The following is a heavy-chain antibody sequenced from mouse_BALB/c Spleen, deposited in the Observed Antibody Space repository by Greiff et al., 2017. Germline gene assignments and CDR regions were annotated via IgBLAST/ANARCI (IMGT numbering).Heavy chain of an antibody. D-gene: IGHD2-3*01. J-gene: IGHJ3*01. V-gene: IGHV5-6-4*01. CDR3: TREVYDGYYGRFAY. CDR1: GFTFSSYT. CDR2: ISSGGSYT. Sequence: EVKLMESGGGLVKPGGSLKLSCAASGFTFSSYTMSWVRQTPEKRLEWVATISSGGSYTYYPDSVKGRFTISRDNAKNTLYLQMSSLKSEDTAMYYCTREVYDGYYGRFAYWGQGTLVTVSA.